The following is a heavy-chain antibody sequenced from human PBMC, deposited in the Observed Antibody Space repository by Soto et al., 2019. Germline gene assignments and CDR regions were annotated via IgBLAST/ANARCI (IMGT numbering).Heavy chain of an antibody. Sequence: GASVKVSCKASGYTFTSYGISWVRQAPGQGLEWMGWISAYNGNTNYAQKLQGRVTMTTDTSTSTAYMELRSLRSDDTAVYYCARDSGETYYDFWSGHYYYYGMDVWGQGTTVTVSS. V-gene: IGHV1-18*01. J-gene: IGHJ6*02. D-gene: IGHD3-3*01. CDR2: ISAYNGNT. CDR1: GYTFTSYG. CDR3: ARDSGETYYDFWSGHYYYYGMDV.